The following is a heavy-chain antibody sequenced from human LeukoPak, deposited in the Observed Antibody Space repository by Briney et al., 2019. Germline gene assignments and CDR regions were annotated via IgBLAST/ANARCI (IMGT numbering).Heavy chain of an antibody. J-gene: IGHJ4*02. CDR1: GFTFSSYG. D-gene: IGHD6-6*01. V-gene: IGHV3-30*18. CDR2: ISYDGSNK. Sequence: PGGSLRLSCAASGFTFSSYGMHWVRQAPGKGLEWVAVISYDGSNKYYADSVKGRFTISRDNSKNTLYLQMNSLRAEDTAVYYCAKDYKQLLPSYWGQGTLVTVSS. CDR3: AKDYKQLLPSY.